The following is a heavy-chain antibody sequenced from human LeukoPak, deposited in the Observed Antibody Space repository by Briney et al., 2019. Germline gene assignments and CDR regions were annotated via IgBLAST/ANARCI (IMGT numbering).Heavy chain of an antibody. CDR2: IYTSGST. CDR3: AREVAAAGTRWFDP. V-gene: IGHV4-4*07. CDR1: GGSISSYY. Sequence: SETLSLTCTVSGGSISSYYWSWIRQPAGKGLEWIGRIYTSGSTNYSPSLKSRVTMSVDTSKNQFSLTLSSVTAADTAVHYCAREVAAAGTRWFDPWGQGTLVTVSS. J-gene: IGHJ5*02. D-gene: IGHD6-13*01.